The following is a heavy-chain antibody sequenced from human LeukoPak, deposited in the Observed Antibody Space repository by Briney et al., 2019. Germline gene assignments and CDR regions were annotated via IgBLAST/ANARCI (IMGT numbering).Heavy chain of an antibody. V-gene: IGHV1-8*03. CDR3: ARGKKGIAAAGRPIDY. Sequence: ASVNVSCKASGYTFTSYDINWVRQATGQGLEWMGWMNPNSGNTGYAQKFQGRVTITRNTSISTAYMELSSLRSEDTAVYYCARGKKGIAAAGRPIDYWGQGTLVTVSS. CDR1: GYTFTSYD. CDR2: MNPNSGNT. J-gene: IGHJ4*02. D-gene: IGHD6-13*01.